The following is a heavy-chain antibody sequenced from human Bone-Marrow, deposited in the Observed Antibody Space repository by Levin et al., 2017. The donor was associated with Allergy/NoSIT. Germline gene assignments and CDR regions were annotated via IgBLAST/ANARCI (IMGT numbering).Heavy chain of an antibody. CDR1: GDSITSAGYH. V-gene: IGHV4-31*03. CDR2: IHQSGNT. D-gene: IGHD5-24*01. CDR3: ASRVAAFNGYCDN. Sequence: SETLSLTCTVSGDSITSAGYHWTWIRQHPGKGLEWIGNIHQSGNTYYNPSLKSRATISLDTSKNELSMKLNSVTAADTAVYYCASRVAAFNGYCDNWGQGTLVTVSS. J-gene: IGHJ4*02.